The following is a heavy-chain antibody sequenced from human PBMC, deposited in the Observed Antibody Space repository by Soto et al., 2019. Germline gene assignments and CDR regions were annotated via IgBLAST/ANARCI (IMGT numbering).Heavy chain of an antibody. CDR3: ARDDEHGSNCDLAY. CDR1: GGSISSYY. D-gene: IGHD1-26*01. CDR2: IYYSGST. Sequence: SETLSLTCTVSGGSISSYYWSWIRQPPGKGLVWFGYIYYSGSTNYNPSLKSRVTISVDTSKNQFSLKLSSVTAADTVVYYCARDDEHGSNCDLAYWGQGALVTVSS. V-gene: IGHV4-59*01. J-gene: IGHJ4*02.